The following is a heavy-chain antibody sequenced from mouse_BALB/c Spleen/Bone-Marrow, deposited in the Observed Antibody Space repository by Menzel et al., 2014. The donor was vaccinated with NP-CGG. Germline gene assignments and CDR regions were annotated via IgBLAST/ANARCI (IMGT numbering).Heavy chain of an antibody. Sequence: EVKLVESGAELVKPGASVKLSCTASGFNIKDTYMHWVKQRPEQGLEWIGRIDPANGNTNYDPRFRGKATITADTSSNTAYLQLSSLTSEDTAVYYCARYGGRYYAMDYWGQGTSVTVSS. J-gene: IGHJ4*01. D-gene: IGHD1-1*01. CDR2: IDPANGNT. V-gene: IGHV14-3*02. CDR3: ARYGGRYYAMDY. CDR1: GFNIKDTY.